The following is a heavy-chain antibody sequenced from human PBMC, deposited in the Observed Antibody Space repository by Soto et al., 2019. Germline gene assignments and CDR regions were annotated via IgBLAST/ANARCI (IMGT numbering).Heavy chain of an antibody. D-gene: IGHD5-18*01. CDR1: GGTFSSYA. Sequence: QVQLVQSGAEVKKPGSSVKVSCKASGGTFSSYAISWVRQAPGHGLEWMGGIITIFGTANYAQKFQGRVTITADESKSTAYMELSSLRSEDTAVYYCARANTRDSYGYLVDYWGQGTLVTVSS. CDR2: IITIFGTA. J-gene: IGHJ4*02. CDR3: ARANTRDSYGYLVDY. V-gene: IGHV1-69*01.